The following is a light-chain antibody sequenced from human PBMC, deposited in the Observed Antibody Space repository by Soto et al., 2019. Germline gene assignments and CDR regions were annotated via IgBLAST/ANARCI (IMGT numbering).Light chain of an antibody. CDR2: WAS. Sequence: DIVMTQSPDSLAVSLGERATINCKSSQSVLYSSNNKNYLAWYQQKPGQPPKLLIYWASTRESGVPDRFSGSGSGTDFTLTISRLEAEDVAVYSCQQYYSTLPTFGQGTKVEIK. CDR3: QQYYSTLPT. V-gene: IGKV4-1*01. J-gene: IGKJ1*01. CDR1: QSVLYSSNNKNY.